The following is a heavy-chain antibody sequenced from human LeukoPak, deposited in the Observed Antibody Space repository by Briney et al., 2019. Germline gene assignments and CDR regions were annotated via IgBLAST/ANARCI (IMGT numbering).Heavy chain of an antibody. J-gene: IGHJ6*03. CDR2: IYTSGST. D-gene: IGHD7-27*01. Sequence: SETLSLTCTVSGGSISSYYWSWIRQPAGKGLEWIGRIYTSGSTNYNPSLKSRVTMSVDTSKNQFSLKLSSVTAADTAVYYCARGYNWGSPTRNFYYLDVWGKGTTVTVSS. CDR3: ARGYNWGSPTRNFYYLDV. V-gene: IGHV4-4*07. CDR1: GGSISSYY.